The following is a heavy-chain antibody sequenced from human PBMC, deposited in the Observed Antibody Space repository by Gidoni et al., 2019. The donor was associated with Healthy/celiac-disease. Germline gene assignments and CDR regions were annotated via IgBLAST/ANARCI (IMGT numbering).Heavy chain of an antibody. D-gene: IGHD6-13*01. CDR2: VYATGRT. CDR1: GGSISSGSYY. CDR3: SYSSSWYEYYFDS. J-gene: IGHJ4*02. Sequence: ESGPGLVEPSHTLSLTCTVSGGSISSGSYYWSWIRQPAGKGLEWIGRVYATGRTNYNPSLKSRVTISLDTSKNQFSLRLTSVTAADTAVYYCSYSSSWYEYYFDSWGQGTLVTVSS. V-gene: IGHV4-61*02.